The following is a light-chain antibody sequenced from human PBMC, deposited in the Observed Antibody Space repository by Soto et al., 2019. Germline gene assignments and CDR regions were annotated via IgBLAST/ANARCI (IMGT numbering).Light chain of an antibody. V-gene: IGKV1-5*03. CDR3: QQYNSYSVT. J-gene: IGKJ1*01. CDR1: QSISSW. Sequence: DIQMTQSPSTLSASVGDSVTITCRASQSISSWLAWYQQKPGKAPKLLIYKASSLESGVPSRFSGSGSGTEFTLTISSLQPDDFATYYCQQYNSYSVTFGQGTKV. CDR2: KAS.